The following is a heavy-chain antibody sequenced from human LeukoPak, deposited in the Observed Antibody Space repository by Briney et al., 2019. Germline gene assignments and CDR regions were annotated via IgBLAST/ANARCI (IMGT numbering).Heavy chain of an antibody. Sequence: ASVKVSCKVSGYTLTELSMHWVRQAPGKGLEWMGGFDPEDGETIYAQKFQGRVTMTEDTSTDTANMELSSLRSEDTAVYYCATPLGVGGSFDYWGQGTLVTVSS. CDR3: ATPLGVGGSFDY. CDR1: GYTLTELS. CDR2: FDPEDGET. D-gene: IGHD3-16*01. V-gene: IGHV1-24*01. J-gene: IGHJ4*02.